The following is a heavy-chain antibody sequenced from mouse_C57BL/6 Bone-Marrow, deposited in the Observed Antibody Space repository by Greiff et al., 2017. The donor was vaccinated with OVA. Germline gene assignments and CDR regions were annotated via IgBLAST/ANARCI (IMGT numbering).Heavy chain of an antibody. J-gene: IGHJ1*03. CDR1: GYTFTSYW. V-gene: IGHV1-53*01. CDR2: INPSNGGT. Sequence: QVQLKESGTELVKPGASVKLSCKASGYTFTSYWMHWVKQRPGQGLEWIGNINPSNGGTNYNEKFKSKATLTVDKSSSTAYMQLSSLTSEDSAVYYCARGDYGSSWYFDVWGTGTTVTVSS. CDR3: ARGDYGSSWYFDV. D-gene: IGHD1-1*01.